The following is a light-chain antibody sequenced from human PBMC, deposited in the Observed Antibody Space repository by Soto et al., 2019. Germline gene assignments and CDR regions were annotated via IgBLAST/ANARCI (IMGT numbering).Light chain of an antibody. CDR2: GAS. J-gene: IGKJ1*01. CDR1: QSVGSN. V-gene: IGKV3-15*01. Sequence: EIVMTQSPATLSVSPGDRATLSCRASQSVGSNLAWYQQKPGQAPRLLIYGASTRATGIPARFSGSGSGTEFTLTISSLQSEDFAVYYCQQYNDWPLTFGQGTKVEI. CDR3: QQYNDWPLT.